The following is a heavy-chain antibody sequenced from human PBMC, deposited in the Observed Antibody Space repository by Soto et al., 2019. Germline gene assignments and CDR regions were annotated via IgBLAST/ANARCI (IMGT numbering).Heavy chain of an antibody. CDR1: GYTFTSYH. J-gene: IGHJ5*02. D-gene: IGHD6-6*01. V-gene: IGHV1-8*01. CDR2: MNPNSGNT. Sequence: QVQLVQSGAEVKKPGASVKVSCKGSGYTFTSYHINWVRQATGQGLEWMGWMNPNSGNTGYGQTLQGRVTMTWDTSISTAYMELSSLRFEDTAMYYCARGHISSTKNWLDPWGQGTLVTVSS. CDR3: ARGHISSTKNWLDP.